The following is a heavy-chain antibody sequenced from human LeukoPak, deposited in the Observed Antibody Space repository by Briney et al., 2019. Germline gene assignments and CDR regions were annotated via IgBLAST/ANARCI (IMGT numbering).Heavy chain of an antibody. CDR2: ISYDGDNK. Sequence: GRSLRLSCAATGFTFSAYAMHWVRQAPGKGLEWVAIISYDGDNKYYADSVKGRFTISRDNSKDTLFVQLSSLRAEDTAVYFRARDAGNAYVDSGSKTRFDYWGQGTLVTVSS. CDR3: ARDAGNAYVDSGSKTRFDY. J-gene: IGHJ4*02. CDR1: GFTFSAYA. D-gene: IGHD4-17*01. V-gene: IGHV3-30-3*01.